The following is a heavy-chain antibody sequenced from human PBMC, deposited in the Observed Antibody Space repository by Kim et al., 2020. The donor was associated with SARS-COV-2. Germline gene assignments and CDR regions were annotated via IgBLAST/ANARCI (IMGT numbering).Heavy chain of an antibody. Sequence: YNPNLKSRVTISVDTSKNRFSLKLSSVTAADTAVYYCARGGYSYAIPCDYWGQGTLVTVSS. J-gene: IGHJ4*02. D-gene: IGHD5-18*01. V-gene: IGHV4-34*01. CDR3: ARGGYSYAIPCDY.